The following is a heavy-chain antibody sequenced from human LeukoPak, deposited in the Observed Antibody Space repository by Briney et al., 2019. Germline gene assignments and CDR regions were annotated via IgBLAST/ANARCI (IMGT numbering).Heavy chain of an antibody. CDR2: IRSKANSYAT. D-gene: IGHD3-10*01. J-gene: IGHJ4*02. V-gene: IGHV3-73*01. CDR1: GFTFSGSA. Sequence: GRSLRLSCAASGFTFSGSAMHWVRQASGKGLEWVGRIRSKANSYATAYAASVKGRFTISRDDSKNTAYLQMNSLKTEDTAVYYCTPSGSGSYYYFDYWGQGTLVTVSS. CDR3: TPSGSGSYYYFDY.